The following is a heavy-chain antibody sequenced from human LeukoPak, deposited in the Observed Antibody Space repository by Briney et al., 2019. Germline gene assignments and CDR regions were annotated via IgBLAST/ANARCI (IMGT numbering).Heavy chain of an antibody. Sequence: GGSLRLSCAASRFTISTYAMSWVRQAAGKGLEWVSSISGSGGSTYHADSVEGRFTIYRDNSKKTLYLQMNSLRAEDTAVYYCAKGVNHYDTSGYYPYYFDYWGQGTLVTVSS. V-gene: IGHV3-23*01. CDR3: AKGVNHYDTSGYYPYYFDY. CDR2: ISGSGGST. CDR1: RFTISTYA. J-gene: IGHJ4*02. D-gene: IGHD3-22*01.